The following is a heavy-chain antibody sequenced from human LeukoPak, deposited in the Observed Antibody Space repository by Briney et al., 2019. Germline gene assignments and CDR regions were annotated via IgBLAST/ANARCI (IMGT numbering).Heavy chain of an antibody. CDR3: TGNYYGSGSYADFDY. V-gene: IGHV3-30*03. J-gene: IGHJ4*02. CDR2: ISYDGSNK. CDR1: GFTFSSYG. Sequence: HPGGSLRLSCAASGFTFSSYGMHWVRQAPGKGLEWVAVISYDGSNKYYADSVKGRFTISGDNSKNTLYLQMDSLKTEDTAVYYGTGNYYGSGSYADFDYWGQGTLVTVSS. D-gene: IGHD3-10*01.